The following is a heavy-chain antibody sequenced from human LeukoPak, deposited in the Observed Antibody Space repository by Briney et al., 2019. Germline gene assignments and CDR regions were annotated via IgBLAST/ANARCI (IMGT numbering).Heavy chain of an antibody. CDR2: IYTSGST. J-gene: IGHJ4*02. Sequence: PSGTLSLTCTVSGGSINIYYWSWIRQSAGKGLEWIGRIYTSGSTNYNPSLKSRVTMSVDTSKHQFSLKLSSVTAADTAVYYCARDVVTTTGDYFDYWGQGTLVTVSS. CDR3: ARDVVTTTGDYFDY. V-gene: IGHV4-4*07. CDR1: GGSINIYY. D-gene: IGHD2-2*01.